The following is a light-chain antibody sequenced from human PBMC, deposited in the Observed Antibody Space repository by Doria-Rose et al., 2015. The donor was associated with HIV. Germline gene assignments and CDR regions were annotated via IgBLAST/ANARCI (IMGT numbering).Light chain of an antibody. V-gene: IGKV1-33*01. CDR1: QDISNY. Sequence: QSPSSLSASVGDRLTTTCQASQDISNYLNWYQQKPGKAPKLLIYDASNLERGVPSRFSGSGSGTDFTFTISSLQPEDIATYYCQQYDDLPYTFGQGTNLKIK. J-gene: IGKJ2*01. CDR2: DAS. CDR3: QQYDDLPYT.